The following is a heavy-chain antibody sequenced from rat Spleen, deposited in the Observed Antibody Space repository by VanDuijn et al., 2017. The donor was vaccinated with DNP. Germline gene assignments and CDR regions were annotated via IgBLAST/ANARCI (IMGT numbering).Heavy chain of an antibody. CDR2: IWTGGNT. CDR3: ARERTGRGFDY. Sequence: QVQLKESGPXXVQPSXTLSLTXXVSGXXLTXXNVHWVRQPTGKGLEWMGIIWTGGNTDYNSALKSRMSISRDTSKSQVFLKMNSLQTEDIAPYNCARERTGRGFDYWGQGVMVTGSS. D-gene: IGHD5-1*01. V-gene: IGHV2-30*01. J-gene: IGHJ2*01. CDR1: GXXLTXXN.